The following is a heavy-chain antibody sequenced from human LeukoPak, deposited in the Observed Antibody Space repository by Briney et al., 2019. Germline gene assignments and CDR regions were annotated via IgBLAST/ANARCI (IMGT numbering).Heavy chain of an antibody. Sequence: GRSLRLSCAASGFTFSSYAMHWVRQAPGKGLAWVAVISYDGSNKYYADSVKGRFTISRDNSKNTLYLQMNSLRAEDTAVYYCARDYDILTGYSPGAFDIWGQGTMVTVSS. J-gene: IGHJ3*02. CDR1: GFTFSSYA. CDR2: ISYDGSNK. V-gene: IGHV3-30-3*01. D-gene: IGHD3-9*01. CDR3: ARDYDILTGYSPGAFDI.